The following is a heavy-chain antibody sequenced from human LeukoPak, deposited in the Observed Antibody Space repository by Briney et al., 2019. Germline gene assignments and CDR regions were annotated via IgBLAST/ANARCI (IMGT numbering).Heavy chain of an antibody. CDR1: DYSISSGYY. J-gene: IGHJ4*02. Sequence: SETLSLTCAVSDYSISSGYYWGWIRQPPGKGLEWIGSIYHTGNTFYNPSLKSRVPMSVDTSKNQFSLKLTSVTAADTAVYYCARHYYYGKYYSDYWGQGTLVTVSS. CDR2: IYHTGNT. D-gene: IGHD3-10*01. CDR3: ARHYYYGKYYSDY. V-gene: IGHV4-38-2*01.